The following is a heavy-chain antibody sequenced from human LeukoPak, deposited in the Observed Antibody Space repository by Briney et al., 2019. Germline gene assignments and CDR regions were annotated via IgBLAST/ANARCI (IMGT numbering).Heavy chain of an antibody. CDR3: TRGSYGDYEY. CDR2: IDASSSYI. V-gene: IGHV3-21*01. D-gene: IGHD4-17*01. Sequence: RGSLRLSCSASGFTFSSNTMNWVRQAPGKGLEWVSSIDASSSYIYYADSVRGRFTISRDNAQNSLYLQVNSLRAEDTAIYYCTRGSYGDYEYWGQGTLVTVSS. CDR1: GFTFSSNT. J-gene: IGHJ4*02.